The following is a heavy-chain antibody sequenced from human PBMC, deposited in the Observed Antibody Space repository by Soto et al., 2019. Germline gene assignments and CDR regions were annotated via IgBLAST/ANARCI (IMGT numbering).Heavy chain of an antibody. D-gene: IGHD4-17*01. Sequence: TLSLTCTVSGGSISSYYWSWIQQPPGKALEWLALIYWDDDKRYSPSLKSRLTITKDTSKNQVVLTMTNMDPVDTATYYCAHSPTVEPPGDFYLDYGGQGPLVPVSS. CDR3: AHSPTVEPPGDFYLDY. V-gene: IGHV2-5*08. CDR1: GGSISSYYW. J-gene: IGHJ4*02. CDR2: IYWDDDK.